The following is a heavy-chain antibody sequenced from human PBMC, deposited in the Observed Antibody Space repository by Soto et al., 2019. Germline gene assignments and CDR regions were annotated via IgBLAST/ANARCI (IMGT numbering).Heavy chain of an antibody. J-gene: IGHJ4*02. Sequence: PSETLSLTCAVYGGSFSGYYWSWIRQPPGKGLEWIGEINHSGSTNYNPSLKSRVTISVDTSKNQFSLKLSSVTAADTAVYYCARGTPTTVTTHYWGQGTPVTVSS. CDR3: ARGTPTTVTTHY. CDR2: INHSGST. D-gene: IGHD4-17*01. CDR1: GGSFSGYY. V-gene: IGHV4-34*01.